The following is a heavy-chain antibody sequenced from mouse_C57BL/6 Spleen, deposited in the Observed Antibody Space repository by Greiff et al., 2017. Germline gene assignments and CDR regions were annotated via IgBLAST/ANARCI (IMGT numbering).Heavy chain of an antibody. J-gene: IGHJ4*01. D-gene: IGHD2-3*01. CDR3: ARSYDGYFSYAMDY. V-gene: IGHV5-17*01. CDR1: GFTFSDYG. CDR2: ISSGSSTI. Sequence: DVKLVESGGGLVKPGGSLKLSCAASGFTFSDYGMHWVRQAPEKGLEWVAYISSGSSTIYYADTVKGRFTISRDNAKNTLFLQMTSLRSEDTAMYYCARSYDGYFSYAMDYWGQGTSVTVSS.